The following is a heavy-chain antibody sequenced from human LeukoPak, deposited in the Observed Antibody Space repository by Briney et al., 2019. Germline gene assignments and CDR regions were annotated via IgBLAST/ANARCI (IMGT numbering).Heavy chain of an antibody. CDR3: TSFYETN. Sequence: GGSLRLSCAASGFTFSSYAMSWVRQAPGKGLEWVANIKQDGSEKYYVDSVKGRFTISRDNAKNTVYLHMNSLRVEDTAVYYCTSFYETNWGQGALVTVSS. CDR2: IKQDGSEK. D-gene: IGHD2/OR15-2a*01. V-gene: IGHV3-7*01. CDR1: GFTFSSYA. J-gene: IGHJ4*02.